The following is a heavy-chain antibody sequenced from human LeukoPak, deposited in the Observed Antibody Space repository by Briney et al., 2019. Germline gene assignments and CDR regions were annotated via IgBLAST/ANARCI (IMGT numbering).Heavy chain of an antibody. CDR1: GGSFSGYY. V-gene: IGHV4-34*01. D-gene: IGHD3-3*01. Sequence: IPSETLSLTCAVYGGSFSGYYWSWIRQPPGKGLEWIGEINHSGSTNYNPSLKGRVTISVDTSKNQFSLKLSSVTAADTAVYYCARGYYDFWSGYFSNWFDPWGQGTLVTVSS. J-gene: IGHJ5*02. CDR2: INHSGST. CDR3: ARGYYDFWSGYFSNWFDP.